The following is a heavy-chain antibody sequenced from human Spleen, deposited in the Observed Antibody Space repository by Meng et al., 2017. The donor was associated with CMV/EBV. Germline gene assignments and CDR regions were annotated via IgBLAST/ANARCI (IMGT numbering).Heavy chain of an antibody. V-gene: IGHV4-39*06. CDR3: AKIFPSDYYKYSMDV. Sequence: GSLRLSCTVSGASITSTSYFWDWIRQSPGKGLEWIGSLSYGGSIYYNSSLKSRVTISVDMSKNQFTLSLTSVAAADTAVYYCAKIFPSDYYKYSMDVWGQGTTVTVSS. CDR2: LSYGGSI. D-gene: IGHD3-3*01. J-gene: IGHJ6*02. CDR1: GASITSTSYF.